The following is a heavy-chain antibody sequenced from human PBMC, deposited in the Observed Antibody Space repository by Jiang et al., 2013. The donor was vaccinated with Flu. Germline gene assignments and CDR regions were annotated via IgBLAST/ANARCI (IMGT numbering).Heavy chain of an antibody. CDR1: GYTFTGYY. CDR3: ARDLAVAVAADLFDY. D-gene: IGHD2-21*02. Sequence: GAEVKKPGASVKVSCKASGYTFTGYYMHWVRQAPGQGLEWMGWINPNSGGTNYAQKFQGRVTMTRDTSISTAYMELSRLRSGDTAVYYCARDLAVAVAADLFDYWGQGTLVTVSS. J-gene: IGHJ4*02. CDR2: INPNSGGT. V-gene: IGHV1-2*02.